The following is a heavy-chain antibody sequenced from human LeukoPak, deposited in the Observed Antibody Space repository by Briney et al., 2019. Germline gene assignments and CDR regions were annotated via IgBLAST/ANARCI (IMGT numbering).Heavy chain of an antibody. Sequence: PGGSLRLSCAASGFTFSSYAMSWVRQAPARGLEWVSSLRGDGSTFYADSVKGRFTLSRDESRNTVYFQSNSLRVEDTAVYYCAKASWVSNGDAVLWGQGTLVTVFS. CDR1: GFTFSSYA. V-gene: IGHV3-23*01. CDR3: AKASWVSNGDAVL. CDR2: LRGDGST. D-gene: IGHD1-1*01. J-gene: IGHJ4*02.